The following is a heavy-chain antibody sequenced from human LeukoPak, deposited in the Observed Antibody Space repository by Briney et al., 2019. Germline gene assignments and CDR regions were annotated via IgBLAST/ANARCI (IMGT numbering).Heavy chain of an antibody. Sequence: SVKVSCKASGGTLSSYAISWVRQAPGQGLEWMGGIIPIFGTANYAQKFQGRVTITTDESTSTAYMELRSLRSDDTAVYYCAREVGYCSSTSCYAPHYYYYYMDVWGKGTTVTVSS. CDR2: IIPIFGTA. V-gene: IGHV1-69*05. CDR1: GGTLSSYA. CDR3: AREVGYCSSTSCYAPHYYYYYMDV. J-gene: IGHJ6*03. D-gene: IGHD2-2*01.